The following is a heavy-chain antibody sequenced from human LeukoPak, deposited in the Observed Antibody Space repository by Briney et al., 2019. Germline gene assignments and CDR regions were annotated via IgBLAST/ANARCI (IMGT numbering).Heavy chain of an antibody. CDR2: VNNDGSST. D-gene: IGHD2-15*01. CDR3: AKGNLGYCSGGSCRYYYYYGMDV. J-gene: IGHJ6*02. Sequence: GGSLRLSCAASGFIFSNYWMHWVRQAPGKGLVWVSRVNNDGSSTTYADSVKGRFTISRDNSKNTLYLQMNSLRAEDTAVYYCAKGNLGYCSGGSCRYYYYYGMDVWGQGTTVTVSS. V-gene: IGHV3-74*03. CDR1: GFIFSNYW.